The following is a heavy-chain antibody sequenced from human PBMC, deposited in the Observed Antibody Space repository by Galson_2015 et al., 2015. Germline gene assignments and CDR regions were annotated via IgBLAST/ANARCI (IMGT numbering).Heavy chain of an antibody. J-gene: IGHJ6*02. CDR3: ARGDYCSSTSCYAVPPSLDYYYGMDV. D-gene: IGHD2-2*01. V-gene: IGHV1-69*01. Sequence: CKASGGTFSSYAISWVRQAPGQGLEWMGGIIPIFGTANYAQKFQGRVTITADESTSTAYMELSSLRSEDTAVYYCARGDYCSSTSCYAVPPSLDYYYGMDVWGQGTTVTVSS. CDR1: GGTFSSYA. CDR2: IIPIFGTA.